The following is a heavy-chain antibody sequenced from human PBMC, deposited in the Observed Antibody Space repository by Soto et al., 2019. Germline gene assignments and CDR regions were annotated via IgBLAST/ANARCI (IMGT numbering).Heavy chain of an antibody. V-gene: IGHV4-59*01. J-gene: IGHJ1*01. Sequence: SETLSLTCTVSGGSISSYYWSWIRQPPGKGLEWIGYIYYSGSTNYNPSLKSRVTISVDTSKNQLSLKLSSVTAADTAVFYCVSWADAADEDYFHHWGQGTLVTVSS. D-gene: IGHD3-16*01. CDR2: IYYSGST. CDR3: VSWADAADEDYFHH. CDR1: GGSISSYY.